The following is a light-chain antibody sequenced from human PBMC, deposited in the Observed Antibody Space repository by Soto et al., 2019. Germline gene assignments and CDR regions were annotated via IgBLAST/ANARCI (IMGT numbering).Light chain of an antibody. CDR1: NSDVGGFNY. CDR2: EVT. Sequence: QSALTQPASVSGSPGQSITISCTGTNSDVGGFNYVSWYQQHPDKAPKLIIFEVTDRPSGVSNRFSGSKSGNTASLTISGLQSEDEAEYYCCSYTSRSTLVFGGGTKLTV. V-gene: IGLV2-14*01. CDR3: CSYTSRSTLV. J-gene: IGLJ2*01.